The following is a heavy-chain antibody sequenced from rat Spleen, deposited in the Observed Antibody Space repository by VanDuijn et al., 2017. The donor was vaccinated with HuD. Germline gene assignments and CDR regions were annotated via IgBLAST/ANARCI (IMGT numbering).Heavy chain of an antibody. CDR1: GFTFSDYN. D-gene: IGHD1-11*01. J-gene: IGHJ2*01. Sequence: EVQLVESGGGLVQPGRSLKLSCAASGFTFSDYNMAWVRQAPKKGLEWVATISYDGSSTYYRDSVKGRFTISRDKAKSTLYLQMDSLRSEDTATYYCAREGLYFYGGYSEEDYWGQGVMVTVSS. V-gene: IGHV5-7*01. CDR2: ISYDGSST. CDR3: AREGLYFYGGYSEEDY.